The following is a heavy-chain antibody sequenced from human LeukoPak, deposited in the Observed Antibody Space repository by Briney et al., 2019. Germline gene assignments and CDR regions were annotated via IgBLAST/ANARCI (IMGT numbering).Heavy chain of an antibody. CDR1: GGSIRKYY. V-gene: IGHV4-59*08. D-gene: IGHD3-10*01. CDR2: ISDTGST. J-gene: IGHJ5*02. CDR3: ARPIMVRGVIDWFDP. Sequence: SDTLSLTCRVSGGSIRKYYWTWIRQPPGKGLELMGFISDTGSTHYNPSLNSRVTTSVDTSKNQFSLKLTSVTAADTAVYYCARPIMVRGVIDWFDPWGQGTLVTVTS.